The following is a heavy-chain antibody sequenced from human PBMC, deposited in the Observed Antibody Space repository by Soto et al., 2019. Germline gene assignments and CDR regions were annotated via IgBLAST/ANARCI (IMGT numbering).Heavy chain of an antibody. V-gene: IGHV1-18*01. CDR1: GYTFASYG. CDR2: ISAYNGNT. CDR3: ARESGTLWPSYGMDV. Sequence: ASVKVSCKASGYTFASYGISWVRQAPGQGLEWMGWISAYNGNTNYAQKLQGRVTMTTDTSTSTAYMELRSLRSDDTAVYYCARESGTLWPSYGMDVWGQGTTVTVSS. J-gene: IGHJ6*02. D-gene: IGHD1-1*01.